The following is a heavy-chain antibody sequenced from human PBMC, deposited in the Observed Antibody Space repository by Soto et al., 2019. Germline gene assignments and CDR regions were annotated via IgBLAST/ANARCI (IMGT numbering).Heavy chain of an antibody. CDR3: AKRSSSSTFDY. CDR1: GFTFSSYA. J-gene: IGHJ4*02. V-gene: IGHV3-23*01. D-gene: IGHD6-6*01. CDR2: ISGSDDST. Sequence: EVQLLESGGGLVQPGEYLRLSCAASGFTFSSYAMSWVRQAPGKGLEWVSVISGSDDSTYYADSVKGRFTISKDNSKNTLYLQRNSLGAEDTAVDYCAKRSSSSTFDYWGQGTLVTVSS.